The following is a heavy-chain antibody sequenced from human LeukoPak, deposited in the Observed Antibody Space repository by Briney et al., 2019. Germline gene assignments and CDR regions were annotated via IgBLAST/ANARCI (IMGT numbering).Heavy chain of an antibody. CDR1: GFTFSSYW. V-gene: IGHV3-74*01. CDR2: INSDGTGT. CDR3: ASVTVLGKRNAFDN. J-gene: IGHJ3*02. Sequence: GWSLRLSCAASGFTFSSYWMQWVRQAAGKGLAWVSRINSDGTGTNYADSVKGRFTISRDNAKNTLYLQMNSLRAEDTAVYYCASVTVLGKRNAFDNWGRGTMVTVSS. D-gene: IGHD7-27*01.